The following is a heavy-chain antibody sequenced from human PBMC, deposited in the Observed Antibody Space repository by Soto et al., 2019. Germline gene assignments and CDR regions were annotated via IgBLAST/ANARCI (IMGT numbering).Heavy chain of an antibody. CDR2: NSAYNGNT. V-gene: IGHV1-18*01. D-gene: IGHD2-15*01. J-gene: IGHJ5*02. Sequence: AASVQVSCKASGYTFSSYGISWVRQAPGHGLEWMGWNSAYNGNTNHAQKLQGRVTMTTDTSTSTAYMELRSLRSDDTAVYYCARDGRYCSGGSCYSRWFDPWGQGTLVTVSS. CDR1: GYTFSSYG. CDR3: ARDGRYCSGGSCYSRWFDP.